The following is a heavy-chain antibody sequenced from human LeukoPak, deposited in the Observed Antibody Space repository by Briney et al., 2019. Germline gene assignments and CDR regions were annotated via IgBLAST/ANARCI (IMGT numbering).Heavy chain of an antibody. CDR2: INPNSGGT. CDR3: ARGGDDIVVVPAAIYWFDP. CDR1: GYTFTGYY. Sequence: ASVKVSCKASGYTFTGYYMHWVRQAPGQGLEWMGWINPNSGGTNYAQKFQGRVTITADKSTSKAYMELSSLRSEDTAVYYCARGGDDIVVVPAAIYWFDPWGQGTLVTVSS. V-gene: IGHV1-2*02. D-gene: IGHD2-2*01. J-gene: IGHJ5*02.